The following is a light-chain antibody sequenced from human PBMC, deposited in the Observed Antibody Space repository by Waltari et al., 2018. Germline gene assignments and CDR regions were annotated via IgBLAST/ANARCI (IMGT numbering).Light chain of an antibody. V-gene: IGKV2-30*02. J-gene: IGKJ2*03. CDR2: EVS. CDR3: GQGTHLPYS. Sequence: DVVMTQSPLSLPITPGQPASISCRSSQSLVHSNGNTYLSWYQQKPGQPPRRLIYEVSNQDSWVPDRLSGSGAGTDFTLKISRVEAEDVVVYYCGQGTHLPYSFGQGTKVEIK. CDR1: QSLVHSNGNTY.